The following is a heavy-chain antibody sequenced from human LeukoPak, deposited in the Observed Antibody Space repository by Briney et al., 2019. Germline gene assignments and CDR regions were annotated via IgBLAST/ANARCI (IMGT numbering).Heavy chain of an antibody. D-gene: IGHD6-13*01. J-gene: IGHJ4*02. CDR2: ITSRSGTK. CDR1: GFTFSTYG. CDR3: AKTLRIAAAGVDY. Sequence: HPGGSLRLSCAASGFTFSTYGMNWVRQAPGKGLEWVLYITSRSGTKFYADSVKGRFTISRDNAENSMYLQMNSLRAEDTAVYYCAKTLRIAAAGVDYWGQGTLVTVSS. V-gene: IGHV3-48*01.